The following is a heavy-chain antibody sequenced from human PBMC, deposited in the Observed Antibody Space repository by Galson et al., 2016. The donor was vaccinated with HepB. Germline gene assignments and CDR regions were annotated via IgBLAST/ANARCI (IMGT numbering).Heavy chain of an antibody. CDR1: GGSISSGGYY. CDR2: IFYSGSA. V-gene: IGHV4-31*03. D-gene: IGHD3-10*01. CDR3: AREVRFGEGY. J-gene: IGHJ4*02. Sequence: TLSLTCTVSGGSISSGGYYWSWIRQHPGKGLEWIGYIFYSGSAYYNPSLKSRVSMSVDTSNNQFSLKLSSVTAAGTAVYFCAREVRFGEGYWGQGTLVTVSS.